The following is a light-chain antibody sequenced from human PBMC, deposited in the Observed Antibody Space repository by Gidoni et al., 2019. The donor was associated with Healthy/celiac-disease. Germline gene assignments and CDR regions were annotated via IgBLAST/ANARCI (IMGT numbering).Light chain of an antibody. V-gene: IGKV3-15*01. CDR3: QQYNNWPLT. Sequence: EIVMTQSPATLSVSPGERATLSCRASQSVSSNLAWYQQKPDQAPRLLIYGASTRATGIPARCSGSGSGKEFTLTISRLQSEDFAVYYCQQYNNWPLTFGPGTKVEIK. CDR1: QSVSSN. J-gene: IGKJ3*01. CDR2: GAS.